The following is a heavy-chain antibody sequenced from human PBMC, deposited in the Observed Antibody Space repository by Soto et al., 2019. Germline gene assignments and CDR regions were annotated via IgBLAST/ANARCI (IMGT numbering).Heavy chain of an antibody. J-gene: IGHJ4*02. D-gene: IGHD3-22*01. CDR3: ARDESEGTYYYDSSGVWYFDY. V-gene: IGHV3-7*03. CDR2: IKQDGSEK. Sequence: VGSLRLSCAASGFTFSSYWMSWVRQAPGKGLEWVANIKQDGSEKYYVDSVKGRFTISRDNAKNSLYLQMNSLRAEDTAVYYCARDESEGTYYYDSSGVWYFDYWGQGTLVTVSS. CDR1: GFTFSSYW.